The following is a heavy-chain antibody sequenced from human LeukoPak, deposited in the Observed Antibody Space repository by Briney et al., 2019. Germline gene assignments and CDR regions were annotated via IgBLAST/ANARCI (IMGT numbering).Heavy chain of an antibody. Sequence: EASVKVSCKASGYTFTSYDINWVRQATGQGLEWMGWMNPNSGNTGYAQKFQGRVTMTRNTSISTAYMELSSLRSEDTAVYYCARAPLRTSCRGGAAGGKKYYFDYWGQGTLVTVSS. CDR1: GYTFTSYD. CDR2: MNPNSGNT. CDR3: ARAPLRTSCRGGAAGGKKYYFDY. D-gene: IGHD2-2*01. J-gene: IGHJ4*02. V-gene: IGHV1-8*01.